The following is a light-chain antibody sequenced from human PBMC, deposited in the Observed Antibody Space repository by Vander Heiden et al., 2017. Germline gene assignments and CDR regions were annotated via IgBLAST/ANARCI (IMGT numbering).Light chain of an antibody. Sequence: QSVLTQPPSASGTPGQRVSISCSGSSSNPGSNNANWYQHLPGTAPKLLIYGKSQRPSGVPDRFSGSKSGTSASLAISGLQSEDEANYYCATWDDSLNVWVFGGGTKLTVL. V-gene: IGLV1-44*01. J-gene: IGLJ3*02. CDR3: ATWDDSLNVWV. CDR2: GKS. CDR1: SSNPGSNN.